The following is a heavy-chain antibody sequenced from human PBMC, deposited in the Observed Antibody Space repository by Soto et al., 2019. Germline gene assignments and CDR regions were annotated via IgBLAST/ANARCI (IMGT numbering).Heavy chain of an antibody. Sequence: GGSLRLSCEASGCTFSRYPMHWVRQSPGKGLEWVAVISFNGNDKYYADSVKGRFIVSRDDSQNTLYLQMNNVRHEDTALYHWARGGESVYSSGWYWGQGALVTVSS. CDR3: ARGGESVYSSGWY. CDR1: GCTFSRYP. V-gene: IGHV3-30-3*01. J-gene: IGHJ4*02. D-gene: IGHD6-19*01. CDR2: ISFNGNDK.